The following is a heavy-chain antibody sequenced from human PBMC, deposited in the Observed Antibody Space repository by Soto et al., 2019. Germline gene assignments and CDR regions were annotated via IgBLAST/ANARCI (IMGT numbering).Heavy chain of an antibody. CDR2: VIPILGTA. J-gene: IGHJ4*02. Sequence: QVQLVQSGAEVKKPGSSVKVSCTASGGSLRNSVISWVRQAPAQRLEWMGGVIPILGTAIYAQKFQGRVTMTADEATSTAYMDLSSLSPDDTAVYYCARLGHPGHWGPGTLVIVSP. V-gene: IGHV1-69*01. CDR1: GGSLRNSV. CDR3: ARLGHPGH.